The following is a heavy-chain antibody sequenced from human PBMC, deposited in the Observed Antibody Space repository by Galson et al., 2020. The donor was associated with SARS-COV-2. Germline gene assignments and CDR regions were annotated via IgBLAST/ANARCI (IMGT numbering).Heavy chain of an antibody. CDR3: ARDENYGLFDY. J-gene: IGHJ4*02. CDR1: GDSISNNY. D-gene: IGHD1-7*01. V-gene: IGHV4-4*07. CDR2: MYISGST. Sequence: ETSETLSLTCTVSGDSISNNYWNWIRQPAGKGLEWLGRMYISGSTNYNPSLRSRVTMSLDTSKNQFSLKLNSVTAADTAVYYCARDENYGLFDYWGQGTLVTVSS.